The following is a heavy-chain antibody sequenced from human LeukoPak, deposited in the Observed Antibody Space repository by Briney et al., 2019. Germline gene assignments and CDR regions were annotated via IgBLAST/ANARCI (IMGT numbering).Heavy chain of an antibody. V-gene: IGHV3-23*01. CDR3: AKGGLRFGKNDY. J-gene: IGHJ4*02. Sequence: SGGSLRLSCAASGFTFSTYAMSWVRQAPGKGLEWVSAISGSGDSTYYADSVKGRFTISRDNPKDTLYLQMNSLRAEDTAVYYCAKGGLRFGKNDYWGQGTLVTVSS. CDR2: ISGSGDST. D-gene: IGHD3-10*01. CDR1: GFTFSTYA.